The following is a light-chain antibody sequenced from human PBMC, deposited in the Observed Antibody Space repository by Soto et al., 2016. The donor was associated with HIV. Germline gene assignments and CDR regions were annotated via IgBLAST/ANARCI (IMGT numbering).Light chain of an antibody. CDR1: QGISNW. CDR3: QQYDNLPLT. V-gene: IGKV1-33*01. J-gene: IGKJ3*01. Sequence: DIQMTQSPPPVSASVGDRVTITCRASQGISNWLAWYQQKPGKAPKLLIYDASNLETGVPSRFSGSGSGADFTFTISGLQPEDVATYYCQQYDNLPLTFGPGTRVYIK. CDR2: DAS.